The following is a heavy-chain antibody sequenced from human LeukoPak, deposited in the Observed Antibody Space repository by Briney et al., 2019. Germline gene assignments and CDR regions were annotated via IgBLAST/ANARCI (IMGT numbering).Heavy chain of an antibody. D-gene: IGHD2-21*01. CDR2: FNHSGST. Sequence: SETLSLTCAVYGGSFSGYYWSWIRQPPGKGLEWIGEFNHSGSTNYNPSLKSRVTISVDTSKNQFSLKLSSVTAADTAVYYCARGRIAYCGGDCYSGYYFDYWGQGTLDTVSS. CDR3: ARGRIAYCGGDCYSGYYFDY. V-gene: IGHV4-34*01. J-gene: IGHJ4*02. CDR1: GGSFSGYY.